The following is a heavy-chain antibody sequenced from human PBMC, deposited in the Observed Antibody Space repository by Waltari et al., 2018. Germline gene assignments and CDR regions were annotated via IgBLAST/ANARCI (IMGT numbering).Heavy chain of an antibody. J-gene: IGHJ5*02. D-gene: IGHD1-26*01. CDR3: AKGSGSYEGFDP. CDR2: IRYDGSNK. Sequence: QLVESGGGVVQPGGSLRLSCAASGFTFSSFGMPWVRQAPGKGLEWVTFIRYDGSNKYYADSVKGRFIISRDNSKNTVYLQMNSLRPEDAAVYYCAKGSGSYEGFDPWGQGTLVTVSS. V-gene: IGHV3-30*02. CDR1: GFTFSSFG.